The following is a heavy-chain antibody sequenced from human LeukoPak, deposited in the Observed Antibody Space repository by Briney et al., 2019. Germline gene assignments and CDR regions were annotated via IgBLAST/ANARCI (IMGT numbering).Heavy chain of an antibody. D-gene: IGHD6-13*01. CDR1: GYSFASYW. V-gene: IGHV5-51*01. Sequence: GESLKISCKGSGYSFASYWIGWVRQMPGKGLEWMGIIYPGDSDTRYNPSFQGQVTISADKSISTAYLQWSSLKASDTAIYYCARRASSWWFDYWGQGTLVTVSS. CDR2: IYPGDSDT. J-gene: IGHJ4*02. CDR3: ARRASSWWFDY.